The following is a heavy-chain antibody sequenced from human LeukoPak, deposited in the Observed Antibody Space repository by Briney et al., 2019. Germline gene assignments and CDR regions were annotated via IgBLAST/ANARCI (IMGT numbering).Heavy chain of an antibody. J-gene: IGHJ4*02. CDR3: AREFGDYVWGSYRNYYFDY. CDR2: ISSSSSYT. Sequence: GGSLRLSCAASGFTISDYYMGWIRQAPGKGLEWVSYISSSSSYTNYADSVRGRFTFSRDNAKNSLYLQMNRLGAEDTAVYYCAREFGDYVWGSYRNYYFDYWGQGTLVTVSS. D-gene: IGHD3-16*02. V-gene: IGHV3-11*06. CDR1: GFTISDYY.